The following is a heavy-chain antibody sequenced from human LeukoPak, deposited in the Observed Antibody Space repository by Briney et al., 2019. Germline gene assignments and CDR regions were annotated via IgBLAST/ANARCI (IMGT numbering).Heavy chain of an antibody. J-gene: IGHJ4*02. CDR1: GYTFTSYD. D-gene: IGHD1-1*01. CDR2: MNPNSGNT. CDR3: ARAQSGWNERQSADLDY. V-gene: IGHV1-8*02. Sequence: ASVKVSCKASGYTFTSYDINWVRQATGQGLEWMGWMNPNSGNTGYAQKFQGRVTMTRNTSISTAYMELSSLRSEDTAVHYCARAQSGWNERQSADLDYWGQGTLVTVSS.